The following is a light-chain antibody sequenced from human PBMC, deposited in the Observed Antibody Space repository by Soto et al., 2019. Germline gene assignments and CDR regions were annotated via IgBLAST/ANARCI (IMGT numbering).Light chain of an antibody. CDR2: GAS. Sequence: EIVMTQSPVTLSVSPGERATLSCRASQSVNNNLAWYQQKPGQAPRLLIYGASTRAPSIPATFSGSGSRTQFTLTISSLQSEDFAVYYCQQYNDWPPLTFGGGNKVEIK. CDR3: QQYNDWPPLT. J-gene: IGKJ4*01. V-gene: IGKV3-15*01. CDR1: QSVNNN.